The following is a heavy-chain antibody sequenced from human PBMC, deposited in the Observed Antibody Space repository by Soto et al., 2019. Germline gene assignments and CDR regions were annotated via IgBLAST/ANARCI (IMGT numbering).Heavy chain of an antibody. CDR1: GYTFTSYY. V-gene: IGHV1-46*03. Sequence: QVQLVQSGAEVKKPGASVKVSCKASGYTFTSYYMHWVRQAPGQGLEWMGIINPSGGSTSYAQKVHGIFHMTRDTSTSTVYMELRSLRSEDTAVYYCARDRHLAAAANRFDPWGQGTLVTVSS. CDR2: INPSGGST. D-gene: IGHD6-13*01. CDR3: ARDRHLAAAANRFDP. J-gene: IGHJ5*02.